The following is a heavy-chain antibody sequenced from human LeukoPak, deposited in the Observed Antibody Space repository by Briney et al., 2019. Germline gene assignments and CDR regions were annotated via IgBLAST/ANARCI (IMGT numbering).Heavy chain of an antibody. Sequence: GGSLRLSCAASGHTVSSNHMSWVRQAPGKGLEWVSVIYSDGSTYYADSVKGRFTISRDNSKNTLDLQMTSLRAEDTAVYYCARERGRGRDSPWFDYWGQGTLVTVSS. V-gene: IGHV3-53*01. CDR2: IYSDGST. CDR1: GHTVSSNH. J-gene: IGHJ4*02. CDR3: ARERGRGRDSPWFDY. D-gene: IGHD1-26*01.